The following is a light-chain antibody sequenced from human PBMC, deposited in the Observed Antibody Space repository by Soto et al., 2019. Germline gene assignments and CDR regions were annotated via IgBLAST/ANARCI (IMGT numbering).Light chain of an antibody. CDR1: QDINRW. Sequence: DIQMTQSPSSVSASVGDRVTITCRASQDINRWLAWYQQNPGKAPKLLIYTASSLQSGVPSRFSGSGSGTDFTLTISSLQPEDFASYYCLQAKAFPLTLGQGTTVEIK. CDR2: TAS. V-gene: IGKV1-12*01. CDR3: LQAKAFPLT. J-gene: IGKJ1*01.